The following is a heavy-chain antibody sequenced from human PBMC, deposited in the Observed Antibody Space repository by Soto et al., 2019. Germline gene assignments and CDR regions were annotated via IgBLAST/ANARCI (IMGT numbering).Heavy chain of an antibody. CDR2: IYYSGST. Sequence: SETLSLTCTVSGGSISSSSYYWGWIRQPPGKGLEWIGSIYYSGSTYYNPSLKSRVTISVDTSKNQFSLKLSSVTAADTAVYYCARQRIFHWFDPWGQGTLVTVSS. D-gene: IGHD3-9*01. CDR3: ARQRIFHWFDP. J-gene: IGHJ5*02. V-gene: IGHV4-39*01. CDR1: GGSISSSSYY.